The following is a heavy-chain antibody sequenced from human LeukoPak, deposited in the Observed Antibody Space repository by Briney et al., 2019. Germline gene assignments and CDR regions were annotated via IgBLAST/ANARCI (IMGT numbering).Heavy chain of an antibody. CDR1: GYSFTNYW. J-gene: IGHJ4*02. V-gene: IGHV5-51*01. D-gene: IGHD2-15*01. CDR2: IYPGDSDT. CDR3: ARLRYCSGGSCYGFDY. Sequence: GESLKISCQGSGYSFTNYWIGWVRQMPGKGPEWMGIIYPGDSDTRYSPSSQGQLTISADKSISTAYLQWSSLKASDTAIYYCARLRYCSGGSCYGFDYWGQGTLVTVSS.